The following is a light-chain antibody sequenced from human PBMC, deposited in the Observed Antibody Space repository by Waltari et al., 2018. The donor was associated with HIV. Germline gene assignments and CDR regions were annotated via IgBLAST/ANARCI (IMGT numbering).Light chain of an antibody. CDR1: SSDVGGYNY. CDR3: SSYTSSSPYA. CDR2: DVS. V-gene: IGLV2-14*03. Sequence: QSALTQPASVSGSPGQSITISCTGTSSDVGGYNYVSWYQQHPGKAPKLMIYDVSNLPSGVSNRFSGSKSGNTASRTISGLQAEDEADYYCSSYTSSSPYAFGTGTKVTVL. J-gene: IGLJ1*01.